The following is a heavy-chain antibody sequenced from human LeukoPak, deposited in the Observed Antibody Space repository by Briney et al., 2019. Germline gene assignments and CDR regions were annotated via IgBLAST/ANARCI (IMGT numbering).Heavy chain of an antibody. Sequence: GASVKVSCKVSGYTLTELSMHWVRQAPGKGLEWMGGFDPEDGETIYAQKFQGRVTMTEDTSSDTAYMELSSLRSEDTAVYYCATAPRLYCSSTSCYTWKYYGMDVWGQGTTVTVSS. CDR1: GYTLTELS. CDR2: FDPEDGET. D-gene: IGHD2-2*01. V-gene: IGHV1-24*01. CDR3: ATAPRLYCSSTSCYTWKYYGMDV. J-gene: IGHJ6*02.